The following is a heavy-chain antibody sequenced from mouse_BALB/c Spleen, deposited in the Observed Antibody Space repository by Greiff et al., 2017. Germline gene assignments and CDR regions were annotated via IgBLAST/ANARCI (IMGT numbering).Heavy chain of an antibody. CDR2: IWGDGST. J-gene: IGHJ4*01. V-gene: IGHV2-6-7*01. CDR3: ARDEGGLRRALYAMDY. Sequence: VKLMESGPGLVAPSQSLSITCTVSGFSLTGYGVNWVRQPPGKGLEWLGMIWGDGSTDYNSALKSRLSISKDNSKSQVFLKMNSLQTDDTARYYCARDEGGLRRALYAMDYWGQGTSVTVSS. CDR1: GFSLTGYG. D-gene: IGHD2-4*01.